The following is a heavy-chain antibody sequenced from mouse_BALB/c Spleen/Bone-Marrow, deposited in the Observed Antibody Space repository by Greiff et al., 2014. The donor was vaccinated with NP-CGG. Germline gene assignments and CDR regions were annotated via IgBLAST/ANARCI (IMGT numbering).Heavy chain of an antibody. CDR1: GYTFSSYW. V-gene: IGHV1-9*01. Sequence: QVQLQQSGAELMKPGASVKISCKATGYTFSSYWIEWVKQRPGHGLEWIGEILPGSGSTNYNEKFKGKATFTADTSSNTAYMQLSSLTSEDSAVYYCARGAYYGNYFDYWGRGTTLTVSS. D-gene: IGHD2-10*01. J-gene: IGHJ2*01. CDR2: ILPGSGST. CDR3: ARGAYYGNYFDY.